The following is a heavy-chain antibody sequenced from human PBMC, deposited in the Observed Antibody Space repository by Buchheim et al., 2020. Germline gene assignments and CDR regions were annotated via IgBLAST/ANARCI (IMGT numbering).Heavy chain of an antibody. V-gene: IGHV3-48*02. Sequence: EVQLVESGGDLVQPGGSLRLSCAASGFTLSSHSMNWVRQAPGKGLEWIAYITSNSRTIKYADSVRGRFTISRDNAQRSLYLQMSSLRDEDTAVYYCARDNEYSSAYSDMFDVWGRGT. J-gene: IGHJ3*01. D-gene: IGHD3-22*01. CDR1: GFTLSSHS. CDR3: ARDNEYSSAYSDMFDV. CDR2: ITSNSRTI.